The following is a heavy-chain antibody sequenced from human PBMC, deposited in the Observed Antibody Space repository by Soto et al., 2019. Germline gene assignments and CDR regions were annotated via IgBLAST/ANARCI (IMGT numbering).Heavy chain of an antibody. CDR2: IYWDDDK. V-gene: IGHV2-5*02. CDR1: GFSLTTSGVG. D-gene: IGHD3-3*01. CDR3: AHRVLRTVFGLVTTTAIYFDF. Sequence: QITLNESGPTPVNPRQTLTLTCTFSGFSLTTSGVGVGWIRQSPGKAPEWLALIYWDDDKRYSPSLKSRLTITKDTSKHHVVLTMADLDPADTATYYCAHRVLRTVFGLVTTTAIYFDFWGQGTPVAVSS. J-gene: IGHJ4*02.